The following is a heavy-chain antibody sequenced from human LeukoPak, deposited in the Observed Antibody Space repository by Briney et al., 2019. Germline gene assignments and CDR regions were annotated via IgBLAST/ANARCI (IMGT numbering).Heavy chain of an antibody. CDR2: ISYDGSNK. CDR3: ARGTPYSSGWFDY. CDR1: GFTFSSYA. V-gene: IGHV3-30-3*01. D-gene: IGHD6-19*01. J-gene: IGHJ4*02. Sequence: GGSLRLSRAASGFTFSSYAMHWVRQAPGKGLEWVAVISYDGSNKYYADSVKGRFTISRDNSKNTLYLQMNSLRAEDTAVYYCARGTPYSSGWFDYWGQGTLVTVSS.